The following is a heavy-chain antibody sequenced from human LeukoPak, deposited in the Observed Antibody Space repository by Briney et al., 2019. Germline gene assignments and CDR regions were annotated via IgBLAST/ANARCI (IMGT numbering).Heavy chain of an antibody. V-gene: IGHV1-69*05. J-gene: IGHJ6*03. CDR2: IIPIFGTA. CDR1: GGTFSSYA. Sequence: HRASVKVSCKASGGTFSSYAISWVRQAPGQGLEWMGGIIPIFGTANYAQKFQGRVTITTDESTSTAYMELSSLRSEDTAVYYCASGGSGSSSPRGRTVPPYYMDVWGKGTTVTVPS. CDR3: ASGGSGSSSPRGRTVPPYYMDV. D-gene: IGHD3-10*01.